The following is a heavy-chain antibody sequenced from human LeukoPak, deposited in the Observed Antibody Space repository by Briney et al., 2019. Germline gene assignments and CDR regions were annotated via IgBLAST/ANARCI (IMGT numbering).Heavy chain of an antibody. Sequence: GGSLRLSCAASGFSVSTYGMHWVRQVPGKGLVWVSRINSDGSSTSYADSVKGRFTISRDNAKNTLYLQMNSLRAEDTAVYYCAELTSMVEQYWGQGTLVTVSS. CDR3: AELTSMVEQY. CDR1: GFSVSTYG. CDR2: INSDGSST. D-gene: IGHD3-10*01. J-gene: IGHJ4*02. V-gene: IGHV3-74*01.